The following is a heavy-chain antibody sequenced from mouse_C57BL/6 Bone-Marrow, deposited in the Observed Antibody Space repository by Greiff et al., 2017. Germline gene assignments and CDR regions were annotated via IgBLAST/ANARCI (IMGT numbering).Heavy chain of an antibody. V-gene: IGHV5-17*01. CDR3: ARPPEFAY. Sequence: EVQLVESGGGLVKPGGSLKLSCAASGFTFSDYGMHWVRQAPAKGLAWVAYISSGSSTIYYADTVKGRFTISRDNAKNTLFLQMTSLRSEDAAMYYCARPPEFAYWGQGTLVTVSA. CDR1: GFTFSDYG. CDR2: ISSGSSTI. J-gene: IGHJ3*01.